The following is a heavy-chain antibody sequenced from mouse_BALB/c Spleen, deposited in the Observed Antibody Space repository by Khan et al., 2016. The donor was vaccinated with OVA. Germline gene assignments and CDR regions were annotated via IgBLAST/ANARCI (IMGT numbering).Heavy chain of an antibody. V-gene: IGHV14-3*02. CDR2: IDPPNDDS. Sequence: EVQLQESGAELVKPGASVKLSCSASGFNIKDTYIHWMKQRPEQGLEWIGRIDPPNDDSKYGPKFQAKATLTADTSSNTAYLQLSSLTSEDTAVHYFATLYGNPFSFWGQGNLVSGFA. J-gene: IGHJ3*01. CDR1: GFNIKDTY. CDR3: ATLYGNPFSF. D-gene: IGHD2-1*01.